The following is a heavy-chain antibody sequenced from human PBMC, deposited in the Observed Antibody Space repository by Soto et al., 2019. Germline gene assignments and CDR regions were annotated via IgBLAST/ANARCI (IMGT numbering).Heavy chain of an antibody. D-gene: IGHD3-16*01. J-gene: IGHJ5*02. Sequence: SETLSLTCTVSGGSISSGDYYWSWIRQPPGKGLEWIGYIYYSGSTYYNPSLKSRVTISVDTSKNQFSLKLSSVTAADTAVYYCARLGPILGDWFDPWGQGTLVTVSS. CDR2: IYYSGST. V-gene: IGHV4-30-4*01. CDR3: ARLGPILGDWFDP. CDR1: GGSISSGDYY.